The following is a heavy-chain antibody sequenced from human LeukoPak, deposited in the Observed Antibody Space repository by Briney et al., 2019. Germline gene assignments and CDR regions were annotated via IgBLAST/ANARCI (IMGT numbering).Heavy chain of an antibody. Sequence: SVKVSCKASGGTFSGYAISWVRQAPGQGLEWMGGIIPIFGTANYAQTFQGRVTITADESTSTAYMELSSLRSEDTAVYYCARGTDYGEYYFDYWGQGTLVTVSS. CDR1: GGTFSGYA. CDR3: ARGTDYGEYYFDY. J-gene: IGHJ4*02. V-gene: IGHV1-69*13. D-gene: IGHD4-17*01. CDR2: IIPIFGTA.